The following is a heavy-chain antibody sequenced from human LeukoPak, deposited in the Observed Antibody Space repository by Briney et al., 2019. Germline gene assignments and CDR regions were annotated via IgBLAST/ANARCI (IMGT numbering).Heavy chain of an antibody. V-gene: IGHV3-7*01. CDR3: ATDRGWRTSGYYLYYFEY. CDR1: GFIFTGYF. J-gene: IGHJ4*02. CDR2: IKHDGSEK. D-gene: IGHD3-3*01. Sequence: PGGSLRLSCAASGFIFTGYFMSWVRQAPGKGLEWVASIKHDGSEKYYVDSVRGRFTISRDNIKNLLYLQMSSLRAEDTAVYYCATDRGWRTSGYYLYYFEYWGQGTLVTFSS.